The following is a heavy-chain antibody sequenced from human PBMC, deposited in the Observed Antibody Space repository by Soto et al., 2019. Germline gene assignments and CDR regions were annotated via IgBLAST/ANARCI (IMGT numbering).Heavy chain of an antibody. CDR2: ISGSGGST. Sequence: HPGGSLRLSCAASGFTFSSYAMSWVRQAPGKGLEWVSAISGSGGSTYYADSVKGRFTISRDNSKNTLYLQMNSLRAEDTAVYYCAKQADGSSWYYVYHYYGMDVWGQGTTVTVSS. J-gene: IGHJ6*02. CDR1: GFTFSSYA. D-gene: IGHD6-13*01. CDR3: AKQADGSSWYYVYHYYGMDV. V-gene: IGHV3-23*01.